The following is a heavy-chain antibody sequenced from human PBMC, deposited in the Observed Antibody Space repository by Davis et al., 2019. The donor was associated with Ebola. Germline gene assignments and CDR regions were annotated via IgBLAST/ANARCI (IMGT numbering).Heavy chain of an antibody. Sequence: MPGGSLRLSCTVSSGSVTTNTYSWGWIRQPPGKGLEWIGTVYYTGSTYFNPSLESRVTMSVDTSKNHFSLNLASVTAADTAVYYCARQWRPGGIWAFDVWGQGTMVTVSS. CDR3: ARQWRPGGIWAFDV. D-gene: IGHD2-15*01. CDR2: VYYTGST. J-gene: IGHJ3*01. CDR1: SGSVTTNTYS. V-gene: IGHV4-39*01.